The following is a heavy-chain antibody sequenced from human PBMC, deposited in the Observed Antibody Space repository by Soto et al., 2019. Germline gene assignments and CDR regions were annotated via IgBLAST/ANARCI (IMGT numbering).Heavy chain of an antibody. Sequence: GGSLRLSCAASGFTFSSYAMHWVRQAPGKGLEWVAVISYDGSNKYYADSVKGRFTISRDNSENTLYLQMHSLRAEDTAVYYCARDARSDYYGSGKSYYGMDVWGQGTTVTVSS. CDR1: GFTFSSYA. CDR3: ARDARSDYYGSGKSYYGMDV. J-gene: IGHJ6*02. D-gene: IGHD3-10*01. V-gene: IGHV3-30-3*01. CDR2: ISYDGSNK.